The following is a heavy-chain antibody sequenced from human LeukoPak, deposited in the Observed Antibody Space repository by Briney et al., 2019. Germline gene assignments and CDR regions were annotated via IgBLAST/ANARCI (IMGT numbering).Heavy chain of an antibody. J-gene: IGHJ6*03. CDR1: GLIFSSYG. CDR3: AKPVIPSAYQGTYYMDV. V-gene: IGHV3-30*02. CDR2: IRHDESKT. Sequence: QPGGSLRLSCAASGLIFSSYGMPWVRPAPGEGLEWVAYIRHDESKTFYADSVKGRFTISRDNSKNTLYLQMHSLRAEDTALYYCAKPVIPSAYQGTYYMDVWGKGTTVTVSS. D-gene: IGHD3-16*01.